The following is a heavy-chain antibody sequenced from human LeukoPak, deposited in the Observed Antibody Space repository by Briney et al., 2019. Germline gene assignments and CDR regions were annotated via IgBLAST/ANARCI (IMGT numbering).Heavy chain of an antibody. V-gene: IGHV3-7*01. CDR2: IKQDGSEK. CDR3: ARHAGGYGFYGDY. J-gene: IGHJ4*02. CDR1: GFTFSSYW. Sequence: GGSLRLSCAASGFTFSSYWMSWVRQAPGKGLEWVANIKQDGSEKNYVDSVKGRFTISRDKAKNSLYLQMNSLRAEDTAVYYWARHAGGYGFYGDYWGQGTLVTVSS. D-gene: IGHD5-18*01.